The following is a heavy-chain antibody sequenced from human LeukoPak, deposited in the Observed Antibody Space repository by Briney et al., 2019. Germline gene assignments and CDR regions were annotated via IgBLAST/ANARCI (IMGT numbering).Heavy chain of an antibody. J-gene: IGHJ4*02. CDR1: GFTFSSYG. V-gene: IGHV3-30*18. Sequence: GGSLRLSCAASGFTFSSYGMHWVRQAPGKGLEWVAVISYDGSNKYYADSVKGRFTISRDNSKNTLYLQMNSLGAEDTAVYYCAKDRGYYATLYYFDYWGQGTLVTVSS. CDR2: ISYDGSNK. D-gene: IGHD3-22*01. CDR3: AKDRGYYATLYYFDY.